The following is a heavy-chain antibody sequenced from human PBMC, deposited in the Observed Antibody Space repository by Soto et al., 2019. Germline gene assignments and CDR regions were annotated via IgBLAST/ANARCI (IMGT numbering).Heavy chain of an antibody. CDR3: ARDNILTGYAFDI. CDR1: GFTFSSYG. V-gene: IGHV3-33*01. Sequence: PGGSLRLSCAASGFTFSSYGMHWVRQAPGKGLEWVAVIWYDGSNKYYADSVKGRFTISRDNSKNTLYLQMNSLRAEDTAVYYCARDNILTGYAFDIWGQGTMVTVSS. D-gene: IGHD3-9*01. J-gene: IGHJ3*02. CDR2: IWYDGSNK.